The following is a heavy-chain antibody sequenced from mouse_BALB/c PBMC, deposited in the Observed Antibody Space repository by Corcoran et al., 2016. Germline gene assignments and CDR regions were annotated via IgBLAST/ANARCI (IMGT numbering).Heavy chain of an antibody. CDR1: GYTFSSYW. V-gene: IGHV1-9*01. CDR3: ARGGYSNPMAMDY. J-gene: IGHJ4*01. D-gene: IGHD2-3*01. CDR2: ILPGSGST. Sequence: QVQLQQSGAELMKPGASVKISCKATGYTFSSYWIEWVKQRPGHGLEWIGEILPGSGSTNYNEKFKGKATFTADTSSNTAYMQLSSLTSEDSAVYYCARGGYSNPMAMDYWGQGTSVTVSS.